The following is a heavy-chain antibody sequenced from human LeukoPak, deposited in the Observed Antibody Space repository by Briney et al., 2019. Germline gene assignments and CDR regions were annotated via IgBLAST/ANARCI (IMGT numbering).Heavy chain of an antibody. CDR2: INHSGSS. CDR3: ARDRSPFYYYFMDV. J-gene: IGHJ6*03. V-gene: IGHV4-34*01. D-gene: IGHD2-15*01. Sequence: PSETLSLTCAVYGGSFSGYYWSWIRQPPGKGLEWIGEINHSGSSNYNPSRKSRVTISVATSNNQFSLKLSSVTAADTAVYYCARDRSPFYYYFMDVWGKGTTVSVSS. CDR1: GGSFSGYY.